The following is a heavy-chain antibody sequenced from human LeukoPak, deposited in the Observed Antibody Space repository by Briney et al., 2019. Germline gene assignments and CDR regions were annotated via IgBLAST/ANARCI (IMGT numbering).Heavy chain of an antibody. Sequence: SETLSLTCAVSGGSISGYYWSWIRQPPGKGLEWIGYISYSGSTYYNPSLKSRVTISADASKSQFSLNLRSVTAADTAVYYCARDYYASGPLFMGVWGQGTTVTVSS. CDR3: ARDYYASGPLFMGV. D-gene: IGHD3-10*01. CDR2: ISYSGST. J-gene: IGHJ6*02. V-gene: IGHV4-59*12. CDR1: GGSISGYY.